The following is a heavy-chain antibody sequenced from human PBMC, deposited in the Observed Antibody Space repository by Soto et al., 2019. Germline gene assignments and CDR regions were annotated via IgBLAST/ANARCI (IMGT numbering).Heavy chain of an antibody. Sequence: SETLSLTCSVSGGTISGYYRTWIRQPAGTGLEWIGCIYSSGNTKYNPSLQSRVTMSLDTSNNQFSLRLTPVTAADTAVYYCARGQRFSDWFDPWG. CDR3: ARGQRFSDWFDP. V-gene: IGHV4-4*07. CDR1: GGTISGYY. D-gene: IGHD3-3*01. J-gene: IGHJ5*02. CDR2: IYSSGNT.